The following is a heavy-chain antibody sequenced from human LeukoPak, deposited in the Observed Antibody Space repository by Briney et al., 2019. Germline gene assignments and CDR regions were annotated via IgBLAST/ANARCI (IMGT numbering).Heavy chain of an antibody. CDR3: ARDLDGSGYPFGY. D-gene: IGHD3-10*01. J-gene: IGHJ4*02. Sequence: KASETLSLTCAVYGGPFSGYFWSWLRQPPGKGLEWLGELNHRGNTNYNPSLKSRVSISLDTSKKHFSLRLTYATAAEPAVFFCARDLDGSGYPFGYWGQGSLVSVST. CDR1: GGPFSGYF. CDR2: LNHRGNT. V-gene: IGHV4-34*01.